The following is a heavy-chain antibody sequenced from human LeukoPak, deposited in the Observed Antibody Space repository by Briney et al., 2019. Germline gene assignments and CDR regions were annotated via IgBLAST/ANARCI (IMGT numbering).Heavy chain of an antibody. CDR3: ARVGYYDFWSGIQFFDY. J-gene: IGHJ4*02. CDR1: GFTLSSYG. V-gene: IGHV3-21*01. Sequence: PGGSLRLSCAASGFTLSSYGMNWVRQAPGKGLEWVSSISSSSSHIYYADSVRGRFTISRDNARNSLFLQMNSLRAEDTAVYYCARVGYYDFWSGIQFFDYWCQGTLVTVSS. CDR2: ISSSSSHI. D-gene: IGHD3-3*01.